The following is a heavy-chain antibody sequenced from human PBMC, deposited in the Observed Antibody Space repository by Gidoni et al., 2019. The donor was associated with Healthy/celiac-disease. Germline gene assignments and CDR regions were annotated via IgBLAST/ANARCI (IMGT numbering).Heavy chain of an antibody. D-gene: IGHD3-22*01. CDR2: INPNSGGT. CDR3: ARSGTVYYDSSGYYYSEYFQH. V-gene: IGHV1-2*06. J-gene: IGHJ1*01. Sequence: QVQLVQSGAEVKKPGASVKVSCKASGYTFTGYYMHWVRQAPGQGLEWMGRINPNSGGTNYAQKFQGRVTMTRDTSISTAYMELSRLRSDDTAVYYCARSGTVYYDSSGYYYSEYFQHWGQGTLVTVSS. CDR1: GYTFTGYY.